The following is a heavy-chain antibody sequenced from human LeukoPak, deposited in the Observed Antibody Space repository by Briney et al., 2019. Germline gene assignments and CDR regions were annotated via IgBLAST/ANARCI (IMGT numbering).Heavy chain of an antibody. CDR2: ISSSGSTI. CDR1: GFTFSDYY. V-gene: IGHV3-11*01. CDR3: ARDSLPSPEDSAFDI. Sequence: GGSLRLSCAASGFTFSDYYTSWIRQAPGKGLEWVSYISSSGSTIYYADSVKGRFTISRDNAKNSLYLQMNSLRAEDTAVYYCARDSLPSPEDSAFDIWGQGTMVTVSS. J-gene: IGHJ3*02. D-gene: IGHD2-15*01.